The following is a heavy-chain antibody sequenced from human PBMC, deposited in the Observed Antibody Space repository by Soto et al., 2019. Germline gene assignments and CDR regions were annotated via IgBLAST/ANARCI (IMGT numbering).Heavy chain of an antibody. CDR2: IDPGDSDT. CDR3: ARHYSAGPLLIILYSYCGMDF. Sequence: ESLKISYKGSGYSFTSNWIGWVRQMPGKGLEWMGIIDPGDSDTKYSPSFQGQVTISAAKSITTAYLQWSSLKASDTAIYYCARHYSAGPLLIILYSYCGMDFWCQGISVSVFS. CDR1: GYSFTSNW. D-gene: IGHD6-13*01. V-gene: IGHV5-51*01. J-gene: IGHJ6*02.